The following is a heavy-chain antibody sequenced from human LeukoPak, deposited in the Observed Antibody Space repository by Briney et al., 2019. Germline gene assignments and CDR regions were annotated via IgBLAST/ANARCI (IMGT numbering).Heavy chain of an antibody. J-gene: IGHJ6*04. CDR3: ARDTVGYCTNGVCFPAMDV. Sequence: PSETLSLTCAVYGGSFSGYYWSWIRQPPGKGLEWIGEINHSGSTNYNPSLKSRVTISVDTSKNQFSLKLSSVTAADTAVYYCARDTVGYCTNGVCFPAMDVWGKGTTVTVSS. D-gene: IGHD2-8*01. CDR1: GGSFSGYY. CDR2: INHSGST. V-gene: IGHV4-34*01.